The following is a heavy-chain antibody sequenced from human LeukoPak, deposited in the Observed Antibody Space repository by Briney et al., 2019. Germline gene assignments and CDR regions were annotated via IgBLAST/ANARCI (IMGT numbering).Heavy chain of an antibody. CDR1: GGSISSSSYY. Sequence: SETLSLTCTVSGGSISSSSYYWGWIRQPPGKGLEWIGEINHSGSTNYNPSLKSRVTISVDTSKNQFSLKLSSVTAADTAVYYCARSGGTSARVNAFDIWGQGTMVTVSS. D-gene: IGHD2-15*01. V-gene: IGHV4-39*07. J-gene: IGHJ3*02. CDR3: ARSGGTSARVNAFDI. CDR2: INHSGST.